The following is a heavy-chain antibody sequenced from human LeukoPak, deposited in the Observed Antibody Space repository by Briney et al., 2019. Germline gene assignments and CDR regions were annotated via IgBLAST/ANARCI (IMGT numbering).Heavy chain of an antibody. V-gene: IGHV3-30-3*01. J-gene: IGHJ6*02. CDR3: ARDVYDSSGWVRVITGGGMDA. D-gene: IGHD3-22*01. CDR2: ISYDGSNK. CDR1: GFTFSSYA. Sequence: GSLRLSCAASGFTFSSYAMHWVRQAPGKGLEWVAVISYDGSNKYYADSVKGRFTISRDNSKNTLYLQMNSLRAEDTAVYYCARDVYDSSGWVRVITGGGMDAWGQGTTVTVSS.